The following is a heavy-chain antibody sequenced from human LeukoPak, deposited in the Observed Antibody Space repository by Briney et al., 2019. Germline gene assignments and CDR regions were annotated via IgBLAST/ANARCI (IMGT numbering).Heavy chain of an antibody. J-gene: IGHJ4*02. CDR3: ARATGGSGTFNY. D-gene: IGHD1-26*01. Sequence: GGSLRLSCAASGFTLSSYGMHWVRQAPGKGLEWVAVIWYDGSNKYYADSVKGRFTISRDNSKNTLYLQMNSLRAEDTAVYYCARATGGSGTFNYWGQGTLVTVSS. CDR1: GFTLSSYG. V-gene: IGHV3-33*01. CDR2: IWYDGSNK.